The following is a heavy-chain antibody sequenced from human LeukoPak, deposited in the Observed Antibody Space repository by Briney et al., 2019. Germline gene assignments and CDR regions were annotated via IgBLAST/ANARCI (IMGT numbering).Heavy chain of an antibody. J-gene: IGHJ4*02. CDR1: GGTFSSYA. V-gene: IGHV1-69*01. CDR2: IIPIFGTA. CDR3: AKAVFFSHSGYESDY. Sequence: SVKVSCKASGGTFSSYAISWVRQAPGQGLEWMGGIIPIFGTANYAQKFQGRVTITADESTSTAYMELSSLRAEDTAVYYCAKAVFFSHSGYESDYWGQGTLVTVSS. D-gene: IGHD5-12*01.